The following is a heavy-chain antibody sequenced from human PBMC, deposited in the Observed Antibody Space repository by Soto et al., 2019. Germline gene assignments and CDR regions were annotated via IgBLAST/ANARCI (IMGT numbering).Heavy chain of an antibody. CDR2: IIPILGIA. V-gene: IGHV1-69*08. D-gene: IGHD2-15*01. CDR1: GGTFSSYT. J-gene: IGHJ6*03. CDR3: ARDVGYCSGCRSYTYYYYYMDV. Sequence: QVQLVQSGAEVKKPGSSVKVSCKASGGTFSSYTISWVRQAPGQGLEWMGRIIPILGIANYAQKFQGRVTITADKSTSTAYMELSRLRSEDTAVYYCARDVGYCSGCRSYTYYYYYMDVWGKGTTVTVSS.